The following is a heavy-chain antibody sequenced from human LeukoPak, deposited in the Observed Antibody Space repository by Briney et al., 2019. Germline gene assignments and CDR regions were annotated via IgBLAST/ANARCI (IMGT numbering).Heavy chain of an antibody. J-gene: IGHJ6*03. V-gene: IGHV4-34*01. CDR3: ARRSRTYSNYYYYMDV. CDR2: INHSGST. D-gene: IGHD2-21*01. Sequence: SETLSLTCAVYGGSFSGYYWSWIRQPPGKGLEWIGEINHSGSTNYNPSLKSRVTISVDTSKNQFSLKLSSVTAADTAVYYCARRSRTYSNYYYYMDVWGKGTTVTISS. CDR1: GGSFSGYY.